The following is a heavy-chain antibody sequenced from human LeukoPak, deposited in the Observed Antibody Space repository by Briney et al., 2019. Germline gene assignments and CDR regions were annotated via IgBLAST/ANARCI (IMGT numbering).Heavy chain of an antibody. CDR1: GFHFEEFC. D-gene: IGHD3-3*01. CDR3: AKGILEWLFSCDY. V-gene: IGHV3-43D*03. Sequence: GSLRLSLSAPGFHFEEFCNHLGRSAPGEGLGLVSLISWDGGSTYYADSVKGRFTISRDNSKNSLYLQMNSLRAEDTALYYCAKGILEWLFSCDYWGQGTLVTVSS. CDR2: ISWDGGST. J-gene: IGHJ4*02.